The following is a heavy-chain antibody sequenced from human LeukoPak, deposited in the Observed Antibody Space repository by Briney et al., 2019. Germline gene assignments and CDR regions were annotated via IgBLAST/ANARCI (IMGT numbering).Heavy chain of an antibody. D-gene: IGHD2-2*01. CDR1: GGTFSSYA. Sequence: GGSLRLSCAASGGTFSSYAISWVRQAPGQGLEWMGRIIPILGIANYAQKFQGRVTITADKSTSTAYMELSSLRSEDTAVYYCARYCSSTSCLTIRDAFDIWGQGTMVTVSS. CDR3: ARYCSSTSCLTIRDAFDI. CDR2: IIPILGIA. V-gene: IGHV1-69*04. J-gene: IGHJ3*02.